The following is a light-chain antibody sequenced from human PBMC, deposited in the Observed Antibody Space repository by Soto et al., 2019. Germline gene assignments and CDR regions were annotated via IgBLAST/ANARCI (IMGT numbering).Light chain of an antibody. CDR3: QQYRDPPLT. J-gene: IGKJ5*01. CDR1: QDIRKY. CDR2: DAS. V-gene: IGKV1-33*01. Sequence: DIQMTQSPSSLSASVGDRVTITCQASQDIRKYLDWYQQKPGKAPKVLIYDASNLETGVPSRFSGSGSGTHFTLTISSLQPEDFAVYYCQQYRDPPLTFGQGTRLEIK.